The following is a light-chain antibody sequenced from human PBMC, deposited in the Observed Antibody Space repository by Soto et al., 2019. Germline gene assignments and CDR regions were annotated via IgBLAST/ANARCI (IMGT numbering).Light chain of an antibody. V-gene: IGKV1-39*01. CDR3: QQSYSFPIT. Sequence: DIQMTQSPSSLSASVGDRVTITCRASQSISDSLNWYQQKPGKAPKFLIYAASSLQSGVPSRFSGSGSGTVFTLTISSLQPGDFATYYCQQSYSFPITFGPGTKVDIK. CDR1: QSISDS. CDR2: AAS. J-gene: IGKJ3*01.